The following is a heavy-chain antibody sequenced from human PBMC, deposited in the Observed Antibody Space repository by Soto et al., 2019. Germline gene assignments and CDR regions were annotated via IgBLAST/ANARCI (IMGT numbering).Heavy chain of an antibody. CDR1: GYTFTSYG. Sequence: ASVKVSCKASGYTFTSYGIHWVRQAPGQRLEWTGWINAGNGNTKYSEKFQGRVTITRDTSASTAYLGLSSLRSEDTAVYYCARDPNDSSAYYHHYYYGMDVWGQGTTVTVSS. CDR3: ARDPNDSSAYYHHYYYGMDV. D-gene: IGHD3-22*01. J-gene: IGHJ6*02. CDR2: INAGNGNT. V-gene: IGHV1-3*01.